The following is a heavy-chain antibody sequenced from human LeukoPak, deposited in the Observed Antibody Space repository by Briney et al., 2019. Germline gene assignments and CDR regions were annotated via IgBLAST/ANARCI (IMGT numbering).Heavy chain of an antibody. CDR2: ISSSSSTI. V-gene: IGHV3-48*01. D-gene: IGHD3-10*01. Sequence: GGSLRLSCAASGFTFSSYGMHWVRKAPGKGLEWVSYISSSSSTIYYADSVKGRFTISRDNAKNSLYLQMNSLRAEDTAVYYCARDARHYRFDYWGQGTLVTVSS. CDR1: GFTFSSYG. CDR3: ARDARHYRFDY. J-gene: IGHJ4*02.